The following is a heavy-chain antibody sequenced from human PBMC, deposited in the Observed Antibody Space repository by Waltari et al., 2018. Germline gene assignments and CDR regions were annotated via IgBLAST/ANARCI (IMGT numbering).Heavy chain of an antibody. D-gene: IGHD3-22*01. V-gene: IGHV4-59*08. CDR2: LRNTGGT. J-gene: IGHJ4*02. Sequence: HVQLQESGPGLVTPSETLSLTCTVSGDFLSDDHWTSLRQAPGKGLEWIAYLRNTGGTKCTPSLQSRVTLSADTSKKQLFLRLTSVTAADTAVYYCARLPTKYYDSIGWGFFDQWGQGILVTVSS. CDR1: GDFLSDDH. CDR3: ARLPTKYYDSIGWGFFDQ.